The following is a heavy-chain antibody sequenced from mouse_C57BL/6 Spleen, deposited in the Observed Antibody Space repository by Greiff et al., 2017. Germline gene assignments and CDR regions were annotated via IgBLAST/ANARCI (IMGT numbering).Heavy chain of an antibody. CDR2: INPNYGTT. Sequence: LQQSGPELVKPGASVKISCKASGYSFTDYNMNWVKQSNGKSLEWIGVINPNYGTTSYNQKFKGKATLTVDQSSSTAYMQLNSLTSEDSAVYYCARRLTGGSYWYFDVWGTGTTVTVSS. CDR1: GYSFTDYN. CDR3: ARRLTGGSYWYFDV. J-gene: IGHJ1*03. V-gene: IGHV1-39*01. D-gene: IGHD4-1*01.